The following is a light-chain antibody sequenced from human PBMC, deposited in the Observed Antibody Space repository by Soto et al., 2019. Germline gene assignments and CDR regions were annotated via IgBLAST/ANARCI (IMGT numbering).Light chain of an antibody. V-gene: IGLV2-14*01. CDR3: SSYTSSSTYV. CDR2: EVS. Sequence: QLVLTQPASVSGSPGQSITISCTGTSSDVGGYNYVSWYQQHPGKAPKLMIYEVSNRPSGVSNRFSGSKSGNTASLTISGLQADDEADYYCSSYTSSSTYVFGTGTKLTVL. CDR1: SSDVGGYNY. J-gene: IGLJ1*01.